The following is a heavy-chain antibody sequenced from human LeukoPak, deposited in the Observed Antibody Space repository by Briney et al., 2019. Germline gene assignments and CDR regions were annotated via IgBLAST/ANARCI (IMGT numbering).Heavy chain of an antibody. CDR1: GGSFSGYY. J-gene: IGHJ5*02. Sequence: PSETLSLTCAVYGGSFSGYYWSWIRQPPGKGLEWIGEINHSGSTNYNPSLKSRVTISVDTSKNQFSLKLSSVTAADTAVYYCAKTGIAAAGMFWPLGLFDPWGQGTLVTVSS. V-gene: IGHV4-34*01. D-gene: IGHD6-13*01. CDR3: AKTGIAAAGMFWPLGLFDP. CDR2: INHSGST.